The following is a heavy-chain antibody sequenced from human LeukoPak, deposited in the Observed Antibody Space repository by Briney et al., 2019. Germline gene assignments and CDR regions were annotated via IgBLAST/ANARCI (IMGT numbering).Heavy chain of an antibody. V-gene: IGHV3-30*18. D-gene: IGHD3-16*01. CDR3: AKDRNFGFLDY. J-gene: IGHJ4*02. CDR1: GFTFSSYG. Sequence: GRSLRLSCAVSGFTFSSYGMHWVRQAAGKGLEWVAVISYDGSNQYYADSVKGRFTISRDNSKNTLYLQMNSLRAEDTAVYYCAKDRNFGFLDYWGQGTLVIVSS. CDR2: ISYDGSNQ.